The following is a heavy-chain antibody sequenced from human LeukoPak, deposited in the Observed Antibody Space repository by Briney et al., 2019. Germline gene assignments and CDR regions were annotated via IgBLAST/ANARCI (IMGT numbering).Heavy chain of an antibody. CDR2: IKQDGSEK. J-gene: IGHJ4*02. Sequence: SGGSLRLSCAASGFTFSSYWMSWVRQAPGKGLEWVANIKQDGSEKYYVDSVKGRLTISRDNAKNSLYLQMNSLRAEDTAVYYCARAALYCSGGSCYSGYFDYWGQGTLVTVSS. V-gene: IGHV3-7*01. D-gene: IGHD2-15*01. CDR3: ARAALYCSGGSCYSGYFDY. CDR1: GFTFSSYW.